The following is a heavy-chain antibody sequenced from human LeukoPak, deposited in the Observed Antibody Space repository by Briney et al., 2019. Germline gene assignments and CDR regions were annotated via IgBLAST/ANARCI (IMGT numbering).Heavy chain of an antibody. CDR2: IIPIFGTA. CDR3: ARGSVVIGFDP. D-gene: IGHD3-22*01. CDR1: GGTFSSYA. Sequence: ASVKVSCKASGGTFSSYAISWVRQAPGQGLEWMGGIIPIFGTANYAQKLQGRVTVTADESTSTAYMELSSLRSEDTAVYYCARGSVVIGFDPWGQGTLVTVSS. J-gene: IGHJ5*02. V-gene: IGHV1-69*13.